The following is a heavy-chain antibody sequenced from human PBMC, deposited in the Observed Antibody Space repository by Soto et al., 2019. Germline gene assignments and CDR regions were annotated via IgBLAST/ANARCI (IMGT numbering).Heavy chain of an antibody. V-gene: IGHV4-59*01. Sequence: SSSXSLTGIVGVCCISSYHCILIRHFPGKGLELIAYTSYTGNTKYNPSLKSRVTIPMDTSKNQLSLKLTSMTAPDTAVYYCARDTHPGFTNSLDPCGQGTLVKVYS. J-gene: IGHJ5*02. CDR3: ARDTHPGFTNSLDP. CDR1: VCCISSYH. D-gene: IGHD7-27*01. CDR2: TSYTGNT.